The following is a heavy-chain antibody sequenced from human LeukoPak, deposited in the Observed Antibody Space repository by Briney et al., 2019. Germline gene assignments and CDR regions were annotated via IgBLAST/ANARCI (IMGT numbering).Heavy chain of an antibody. CDR1: GFTFSSYA. D-gene: IGHD3-16*01. J-gene: IGHJ1*01. Sequence: GGSLRLSCAASGFTFSSYAMTWVRQAPGKGLEWVSGISPSGGSTYYADSVKGRLTISRDNSKNTLYLQMDNLRAEDTAVYYCATGGASRGYFQSWGQGTLVTVSS. CDR2: ISPSGGST. CDR3: ATGGASRGYFQS. V-gene: IGHV3-23*01.